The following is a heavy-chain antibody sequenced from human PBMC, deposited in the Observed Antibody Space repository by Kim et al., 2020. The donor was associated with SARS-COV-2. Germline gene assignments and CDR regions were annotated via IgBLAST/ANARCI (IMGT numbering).Heavy chain of an antibody. CDR2: ISGSGGST. V-gene: IGHV3-23*01. CDR3: AKAPNLRYYDSSGYYPYHYFDY. J-gene: IGHJ4*02. D-gene: IGHD3-22*01. CDR1: GFTFSSYA. Sequence: GGSLRLSCAASGFTFSSYAMSWVRQAPGKGLEWVSAISGSGGSTYYADSVKGRFTISRDNSKNTLYLQMNSLRAEDTAVYYCAKAPNLRYYDSSGYYPYHYFDYWGQGTLVTVSS.